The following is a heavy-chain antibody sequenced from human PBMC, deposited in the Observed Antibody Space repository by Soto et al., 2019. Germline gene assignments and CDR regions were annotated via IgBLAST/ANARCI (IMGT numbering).Heavy chain of an antibody. V-gene: IGHV1-69*06. CDR3: ARTCSSTSRYSYYYYSMDV. CDR1: GGTFSSYA. CDR2: IIPIFGTA. D-gene: IGHD2-2*02. Sequence: ASVKVSCKASGGTFSSYAISGVRQAPGRGLEWMGGIIPIFGTANYAQKFQGRVTITADKSTSTAYMELSSLRSEDTAVYYCARTCSSTSRYSYYYYSMDVWGQGTTVTVSS. J-gene: IGHJ6*02.